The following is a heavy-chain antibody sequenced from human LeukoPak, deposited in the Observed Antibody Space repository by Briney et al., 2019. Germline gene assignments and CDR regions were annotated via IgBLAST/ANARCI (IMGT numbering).Heavy chain of an antibody. D-gene: IGHD3-3*01. J-gene: IGHJ6*03. CDR1: GFTFSNAW. Sequence: EPGGSLRLSCAASGFTFSNAWMSWVRQAPGKGLEWVGRIKSKTDGGTTDYAAPVKGRFTISRDDSKNTLYLQMNSLKTEDTAVYYCTTDPDTIFGVVSYMDVWGKGTTVTVSS. CDR2: IKSKTDGGTT. V-gene: IGHV3-15*01. CDR3: TTDPDTIFGVVSYMDV.